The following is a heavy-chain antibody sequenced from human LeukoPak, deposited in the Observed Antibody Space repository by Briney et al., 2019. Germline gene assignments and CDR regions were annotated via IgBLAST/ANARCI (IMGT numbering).Heavy chain of an antibody. CDR1: GGSISSSDW. J-gene: IGHJ4*02. D-gene: IGHD1-26*01. CDR2: IHHSGRT. V-gene: IGHV4-4*02. Sequence: TSGTLSLTCAVSGGSISSSDWCSWVRQPPGKGLEWIGEIHHSGRTNYNPSLKSRVSMSIDKSKNHLSLELTSVTAADTAIYYCARESGAFSPFGFWGQGTLVTVSS. CDR3: ARESGAFSPFGF.